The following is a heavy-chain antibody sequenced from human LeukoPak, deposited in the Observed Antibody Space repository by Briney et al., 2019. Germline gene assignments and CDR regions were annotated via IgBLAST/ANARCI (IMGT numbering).Heavy chain of an antibody. J-gene: IGHJ4*02. CDR1: GFTVSSNY. D-gene: IGHD2-2*01. CDR2: IYSGSSST. CDR3: ARHARYCGTTSCYFKY. V-gene: IGHV3-53*04. Sequence: GGSLRLSCAASGFTVSSNYMSWVRQAPGKGLEWVSVIYSGSSSTYYTDSVKGRFTISRHNSKNTLYLQMNSLRAEDTAVYYCARHARYCGTTSCYFKYWGQGTLVTVSS.